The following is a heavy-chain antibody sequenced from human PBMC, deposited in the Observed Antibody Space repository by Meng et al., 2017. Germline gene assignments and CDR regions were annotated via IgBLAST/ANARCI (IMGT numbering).Heavy chain of an antibody. V-gene: IGHV1-18*01. CDR1: GYTLPSYG. CDR2: ISAYNGNT. J-gene: IGHJ4*02. D-gene: IGHD6-13*01. CDR3: ASGSSWYSGGFDY. Sequence: VCVVWSGVRGEKPGASVKDSCKASGYTLPSYGISWVRQAPGQGGEWRGWISAYNGNTNYAQKLQGRVTMTTDTSTSTVYMELRSLRSDDTAVYDCASGSSWYSGGFDYWGQGTLVTVSS.